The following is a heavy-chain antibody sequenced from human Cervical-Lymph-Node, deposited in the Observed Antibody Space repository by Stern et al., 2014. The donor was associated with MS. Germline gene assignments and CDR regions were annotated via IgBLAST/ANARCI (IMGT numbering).Heavy chain of an antibody. V-gene: IGHV2-70*01. CDR2: IDWDDDK. CDR1: GFSLSASGMS. D-gene: IGHD5-18*01. Sequence: QVTLRESGPALVKPTQTLTLTCTFSGFSLSASGMSVSWIPQPPGKAPEXLALIDWDDDKFYTTSLKTRLTVSKDTSKNQVVLTMTNMDPVDTANYYCARGRGYSYGWYYFDYWGQGTLITVSS. CDR3: ARGRGYSYGWYYFDY. J-gene: IGHJ4*02.